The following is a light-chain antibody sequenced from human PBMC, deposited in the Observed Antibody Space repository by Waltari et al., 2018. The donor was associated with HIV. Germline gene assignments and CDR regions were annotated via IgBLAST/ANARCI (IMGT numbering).Light chain of an antibody. CDR1: FLPDPY. CDR2: KDH. J-gene: IGLJ2*01. CDR3: QSGDKGRTHSVV. Sequence: VSRGKTPRSPSSGYFLPDPYFYCSQQRPGQPPLLVIYKDHERPSGIPERFSGSSSGTKATLTITGVQPEDEADYYCQSGDKGRTHSVVFGGGTKLTVL. V-gene: IGLV3-25*03.